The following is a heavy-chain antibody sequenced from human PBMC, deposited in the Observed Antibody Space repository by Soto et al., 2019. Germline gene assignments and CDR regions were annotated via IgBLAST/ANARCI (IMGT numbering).Heavy chain of an antibody. CDR3: ARGPGRPKLYNWFDP. Sequence: GESLKISCKGSGYSFTSYWIGWVRQMPGKGLEWMGIIYPGDSDTRYSPSFQGQVTISADKSISTAYLQWSSLKASDTAMYYCARGPGRPKLYNWFDPWGQGTLVTVPQ. D-gene: IGHD3-10*01. CDR2: IYPGDSDT. V-gene: IGHV5-51*01. CDR1: GYSFTSYW. J-gene: IGHJ5*02.